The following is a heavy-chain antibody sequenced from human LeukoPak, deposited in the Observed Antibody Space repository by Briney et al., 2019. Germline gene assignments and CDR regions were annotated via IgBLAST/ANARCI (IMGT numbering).Heavy chain of an antibody. V-gene: IGHV3-13*01. D-gene: IGHD2-2*01. CDR1: GFTFSSYD. J-gene: IGHJ5*02. Sequence: GGSLRLSCAASGFTFSSYDMHWVRQATGKGLEWVSAIGTAGDTYYPGSVKGRFTISRENAKNSLYLQMNSLRAGDTAVYYCARGSSTSRTLDPWGQGTLVTVSS. CDR3: ARGSSTSRTLDP. CDR2: IGTAGDT.